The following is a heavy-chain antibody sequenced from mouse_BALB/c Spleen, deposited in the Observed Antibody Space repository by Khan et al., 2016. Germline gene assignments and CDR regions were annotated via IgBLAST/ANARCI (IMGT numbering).Heavy chain of an antibody. CDR3: ARWDYDYDWFAY. CDR1: GYTFTNYW. V-gene: IGHV1-63*02. D-gene: IGHD2-4*01. Sequence: VQLQQSGAELVRPGTSVKMSCKAAGYTFTNYWIGWVKQRPGHDLEWIGVIYPGGGYTNYNEKFKGKATLTADTSSSKAYMHLRSLTSECSAIYYCARWDYDYDWFAYWGQGTLVTVSA. CDR2: IYPGGGYT. J-gene: IGHJ3*01.